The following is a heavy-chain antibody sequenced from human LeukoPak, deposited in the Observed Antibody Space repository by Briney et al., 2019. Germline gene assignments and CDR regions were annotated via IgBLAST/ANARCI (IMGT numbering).Heavy chain of an antibody. J-gene: IGHJ3*02. V-gene: IGHV4-4*07. Sequence: SETLSLTCTVSGGSISSYYWSWIRQPAGKGLEWIGRIYTSGSTNYNPSPKSRVTMSVDTSKNQFSLKLSSVTAADTAVYYCARGFSSWDAFDIWGQGTMVTVSS. CDR3: ARGFSSWDAFDI. D-gene: IGHD6-13*01. CDR2: IYTSGST. CDR1: GGSISSYY.